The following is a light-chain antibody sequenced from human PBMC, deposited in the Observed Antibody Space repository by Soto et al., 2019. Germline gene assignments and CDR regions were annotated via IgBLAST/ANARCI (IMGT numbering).Light chain of an antibody. CDR3: ETWDSNTRV. V-gene: IGLV4-60*02. J-gene: IGLJ3*02. CDR1: SGHSSYI. CDR2: LEGSGSY. Sequence: QPVLTQSSAASASLGSSVKLTCTLSSGHSSYIIAWHQQQPGKAPRYLMKLEGSGSYNKGSGVPDRFSGSSSGADRYLTISNLQFEEEADYYCETWDSNTRVFGGGTKPTVL.